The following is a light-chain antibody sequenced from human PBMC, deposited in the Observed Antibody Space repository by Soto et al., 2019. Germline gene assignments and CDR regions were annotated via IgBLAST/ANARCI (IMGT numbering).Light chain of an antibody. CDR2: AAS. J-gene: IGKJ4*01. Sequence: DIQMTQSPSSLSASVGDRVTITCRGSQAISNYLAWYQQKPGKAPKLLIYAASTLQSGVPSRFSGSGSGTDFTLTIRSLQPEDVATYYCQKYNSAPPTFGGGTKVEIK. V-gene: IGKV1-27*01. CDR3: QKYNSAPPT. CDR1: QAISNY.